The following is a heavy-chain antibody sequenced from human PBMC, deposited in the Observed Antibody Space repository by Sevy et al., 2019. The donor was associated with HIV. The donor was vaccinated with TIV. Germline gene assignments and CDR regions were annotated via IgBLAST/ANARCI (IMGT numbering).Heavy chain of an antibody. J-gene: IGHJ6*03. CDR2: INPNSGGT. CDR3: ARDFQYQLLASDYYYYYMDV. D-gene: IGHD2-2*01. V-gene: IGHV1-2*02. Sequence: ASVKVSCKASGYTFTGYYMHWVRQAPGQGLEWMGWINPNSGGTNYAQKFQGRVTMTRDTSISTAYMELSRLRSDDTAVYYCARDFQYQLLASDYYYYYMDVWGKGTTVTVSS. CDR1: GYTFTGYY.